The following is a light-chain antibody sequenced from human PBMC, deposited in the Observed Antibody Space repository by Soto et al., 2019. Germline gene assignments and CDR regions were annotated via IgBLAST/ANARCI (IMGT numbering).Light chain of an antibody. CDR1: SSDVGGYNY. CDR3: SSYTSSSLVV. CDR2: EVR. J-gene: IGLJ2*01. V-gene: IGLV2-14*01. Sequence: QSALTQSASVSGSPGQSITFSCTGTSSDVGGYNYVSWYQQHPGKAPKLIIYEVRNRPSGVSNRFSGSKSGNTASLTISELQAEDEADYYCSSYTSSSLVVFGGGTKVTVL.